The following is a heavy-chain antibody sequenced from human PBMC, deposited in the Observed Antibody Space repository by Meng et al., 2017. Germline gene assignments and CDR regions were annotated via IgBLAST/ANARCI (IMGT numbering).Heavy chain of an antibody. Sequence: VYLPGLGPGLVKASHTLSLHCTGSGGSYSSVGYYWSWFRQHPGKGLEWIGDIYYSGSTYYNPSLKSLVTISVDTSKNQFSLKLSSVTSADTAVYYCARADRRVGSYGPNWFDPWGQGTLVTVSS. J-gene: IGHJ5*02. V-gene: IGHV4-31*01. CDR1: GGSYSSVGYY. D-gene: IGHD5-18*01. CDR3: ARADRRVGSYGPNWFDP. CDR2: IYYSGST.